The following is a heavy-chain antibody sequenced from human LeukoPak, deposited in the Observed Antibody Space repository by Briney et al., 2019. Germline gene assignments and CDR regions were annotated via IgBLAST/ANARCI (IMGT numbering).Heavy chain of an antibody. CDR1: GGSLSGDYY. Sequence: SETLSLTCVVSGGSLSGDYYWNWVRLPPGKGLEWIGNIFHSGGSHYSPSLRGRVTMSIDTSKNQFSLKLSSVTAADTAVYYCAREPHPTPYDFWSGYRSYYYMDVWGKGTTVTVSS. V-gene: IGHV4/OR15-8*01. CDR2: IFHSGGS. CDR3: AREPHPTPYDFWSGYRSYYYMDV. J-gene: IGHJ6*03. D-gene: IGHD3-3*01.